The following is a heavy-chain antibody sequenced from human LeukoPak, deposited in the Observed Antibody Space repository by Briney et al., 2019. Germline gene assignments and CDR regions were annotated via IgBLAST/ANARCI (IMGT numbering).Heavy chain of an antibody. CDR2: IIPIFGTA. D-gene: IGHD2-15*01. J-gene: IGHJ5*02. Sequence: ASVKVSCKASGGTFSSYAVSWERQAPGQGLEWMGGIIPIFGTANYAQKFQGRVTITADKSTSTAYMELSSLRSEDTAVYYCARVGPPVYCSGGSCYSPRINWFDPWGQGTLVTVSS. CDR3: ARVGPPVYCSGGSCYSPRINWFDP. V-gene: IGHV1-69*06. CDR1: GGTFSSYA.